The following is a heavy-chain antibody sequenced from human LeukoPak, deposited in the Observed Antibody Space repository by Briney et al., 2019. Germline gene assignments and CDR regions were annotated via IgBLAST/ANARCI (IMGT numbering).Heavy chain of an antibody. D-gene: IGHD3-3*01. CDR3: AKRSYDFWSYVDV. V-gene: IGHV3-23*01. CDR1: GFTFSSYA. CDR2: ISGGST. J-gene: IGHJ6*02. Sequence: GRSLRLSCAASGFTFSSYAMSWVRQAPGKGLEWVSTISGGSTYYANSVQGRFTISRDNSKNTLYLQMNSLRAEDTAVYYCAKRSYDFWSYVDVWGQGTTVTVSS.